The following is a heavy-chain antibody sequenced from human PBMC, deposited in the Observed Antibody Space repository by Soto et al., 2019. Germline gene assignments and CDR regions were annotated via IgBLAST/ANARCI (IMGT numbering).Heavy chain of an antibody. V-gene: IGHV4-34*01. CDR3: AGGVVSRAVGLAYGMDV. D-gene: IGHD3-16*01. J-gene: IGHJ6*02. Sequence: QVQLQQWGAGVLRPSETLSLTCAVYGESFSNHYWTWIRQSPGKGLEWVGEINYSGSTRYNWSLGSRVPISVDTSKNLFSLMVTFVTAEDPAVYYCAGGVVSRAVGLAYGMDVGGQGTTVPVSS. CDR1: GESFSNHY. CDR2: INYSGST.